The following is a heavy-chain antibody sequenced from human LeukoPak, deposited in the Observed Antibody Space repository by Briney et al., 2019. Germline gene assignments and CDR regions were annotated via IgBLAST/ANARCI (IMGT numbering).Heavy chain of an antibody. V-gene: IGHV4-59*01. CDR3: ARHYGDSPFDY. CDR1: GGSISSYY. J-gene: IGHJ4*01. Sequence: SETLSLTCTVSGGSISSYYWSWIRQPPGKGLEWIGYIYYSGSTNYNPSLKSRVTISVDTSKNQFSLKLSSVTAADTAVYYCARHYGDSPFDYWGQGTLVTVSS. D-gene: IGHD4-17*01. CDR2: IYYSGST.